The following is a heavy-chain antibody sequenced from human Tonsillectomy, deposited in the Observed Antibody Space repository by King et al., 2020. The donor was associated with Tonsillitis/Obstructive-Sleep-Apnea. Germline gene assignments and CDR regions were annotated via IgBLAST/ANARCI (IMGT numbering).Heavy chain of an antibody. V-gene: IGHV3-53*01. CDR2: IYSGGNT. CDR3: ARSGGLELDFDD. D-gene: IGHD1-7*01. J-gene: IGHJ4*02. CDR1: GFTVSSNY. Sequence: VQLVESGGGLIRPGGSLRLSCAASGFTVSSNYMSWVRQAPGKGLEWVSIIYSGGNTYYTDSVKGRFTISRDNSKNTLYLQMNSLRAEDTAVYYCARSGGLELDFDDWGQGTLVTVSS.